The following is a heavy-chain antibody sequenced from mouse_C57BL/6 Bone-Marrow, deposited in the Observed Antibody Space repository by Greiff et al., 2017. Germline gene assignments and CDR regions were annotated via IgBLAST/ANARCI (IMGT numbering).Heavy chain of an antibody. V-gene: IGHV1-26*01. Sequence: EVQLQQSGPELVKPGASVKISCKASGYTFTDYYMNWVKQSHGKSLEWIGVINPNNGSTSYNQQFKGKATLTVDKSSSTAYMELRSLTSEDSAVYYCARRDYYGSSYGFAYWGQGTLVTVSA. CDR1: GYTFTDYY. CDR2: INPNNGST. CDR3: ARRDYYGSSYGFAY. D-gene: IGHD1-1*01. J-gene: IGHJ3*01.